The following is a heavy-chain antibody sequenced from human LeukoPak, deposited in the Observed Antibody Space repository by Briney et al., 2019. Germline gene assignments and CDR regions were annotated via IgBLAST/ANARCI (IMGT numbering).Heavy chain of an antibody. D-gene: IGHD1-26*01. CDR1: GYSISSGYY. Sequence: KPSETLSLTCAVSGYSISSGYYWGWIRQPPGKGLEWIGSIYHSGSTYYNPSLKRRVTISVDKSKNQFSLKLNSVTAADTAVYYCARDRTVEATNGDYFDYWGQGTLVTVSS. V-gene: IGHV4-38-2*02. J-gene: IGHJ4*02. CDR2: IYHSGST. CDR3: ARDRTVEATNGDYFDY.